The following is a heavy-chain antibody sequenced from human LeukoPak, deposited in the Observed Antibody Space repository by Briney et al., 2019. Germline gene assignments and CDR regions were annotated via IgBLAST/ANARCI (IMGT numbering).Heavy chain of an antibody. CDR1: GGTFSSYA. D-gene: IGHD1-7*01. Sequence: SVKVSCKASGGTFSSYAISWVRQAPGQGLEWMGRIIPILGIANYAQKFQGRVTMTEDTSTDTAYMELSSLRSEDTAVYYCATDRLELTDYWGQGTLVTVSS. J-gene: IGHJ4*02. CDR2: IIPILGIA. CDR3: ATDRLELTDY. V-gene: IGHV1-69*04.